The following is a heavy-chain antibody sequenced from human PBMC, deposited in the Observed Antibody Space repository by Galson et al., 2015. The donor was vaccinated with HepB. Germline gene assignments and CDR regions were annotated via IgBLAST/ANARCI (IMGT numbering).Heavy chain of an antibody. CDR2: ISYDGSNK. CDR3: AKEGYSGSYYFNL. V-gene: IGHV3-30*18. J-gene: IGHJ4*02. CDR1: GFTFSSYG. D-gene: IGHD1-26*01. Sequence: SLRLSCAASGFTFSSYGMHWVRQAPGKGLEWVAVISYDGSNKYYADSVKGRFTISRDNSKNTLYLQMNSLRAEDTAVYYCAKEGYSGSYYFNLWGQGTLVTVSS.